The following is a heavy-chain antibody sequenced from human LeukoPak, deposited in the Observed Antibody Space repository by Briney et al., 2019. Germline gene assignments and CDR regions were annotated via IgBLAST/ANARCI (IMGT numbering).Heavy chain of an antibody. J-gene: IGHJ4*02. V-gene: IGHV3-23*01. CDR3: AKRGGNFYFDY. Sequence: GGSLRLSCAASGFXFSSYAMSWVRQAPGKGLEWVSVISASGGDTDFADSVKGRFTISRDNSKNTLYLQMNSLRAEDTAVYYCAKRGGNFYFDYWGQGTLVTVSS. D-gene: IGHD4-23*01. CDR1: GFXFSSYA. CDR2: ISASGGDT.